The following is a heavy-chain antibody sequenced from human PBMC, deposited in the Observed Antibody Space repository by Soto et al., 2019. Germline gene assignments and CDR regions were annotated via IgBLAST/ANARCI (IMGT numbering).Heavy chain of an antibody. Sequence: PSETLSLTCAVSGASISSGDCYWSWIRQPPGKGLEWIGYTHHSGTTYYNPSLKSRPTISMDTSKNEFSLKLSSVTAADTAVFFCARVQITSSLGTLTTDYFDYWGQGVLVTVSS. D-gene: IGHD4-17*01. CDR3: ARVQITSSLGTLTTDYFDY. V-gene: IGHV4-30-4*01. J-gene: IGHJ4*02. CDR2: THHSGTT. CDR1: GASISSGDCY.